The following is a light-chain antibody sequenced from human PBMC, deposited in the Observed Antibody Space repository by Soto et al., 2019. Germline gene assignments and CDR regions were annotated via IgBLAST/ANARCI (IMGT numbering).Light chain of an antibody. J-gene: IGKJ1*01. V-gene: IGKV1-39*01. CDR2: AAS. CDR3: QQSYSFSWT. CDR1: QSISNY. Sequence: DIQMAQSPSSLCASLGDVITITCRASQSISNYLNWYQQKPGKAPKLLIYAASGLQSGVPSRFSGSGSGTDFTLTISSLQPEDFATYYCQQSYSFSWTFGQGTKVDIK.